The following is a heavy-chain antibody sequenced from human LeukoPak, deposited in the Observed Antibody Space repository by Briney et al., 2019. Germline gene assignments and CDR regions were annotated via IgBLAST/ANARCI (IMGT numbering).Heavy chain of an antibody. CDR2: ISSSGGIT. CDR1: GFTFSNYA. Sequence: GGSLRLSCAASGFTFSNYAMSWVRQAPGKGLEWVSVISSSGGITYYADSVKGRFTIPRDNSKNTLYLQMNSLRAEETAVYYCAKLLGGTGGYFDYWGQGTLVTVSS. D-gene: IGHD7-27*01. V-gene: IGHV3-23*01. CDR3: AKLLGGTGGYFDY. J-gene: IGHJ4*02.